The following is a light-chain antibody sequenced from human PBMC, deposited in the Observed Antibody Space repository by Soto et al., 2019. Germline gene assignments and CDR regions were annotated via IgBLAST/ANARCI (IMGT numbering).Light chain of an antibody. V-gene: IGLV2-14*01. CDR1: SSDIGAYNY. CDR2: EVR. CDR3: SSFTSSLTLV. Sequence: QSALTQPASVSGSPGQSIAISCTGTSSDIGAYNYVSWYQQHPGKAPKLMIYEVRNRPSGVSNRFSGSKSGNTASLTISGLQADDEADYYCSSFTSSLTLVFGGGTKLTVL. J-gene: IGLJ2*01.